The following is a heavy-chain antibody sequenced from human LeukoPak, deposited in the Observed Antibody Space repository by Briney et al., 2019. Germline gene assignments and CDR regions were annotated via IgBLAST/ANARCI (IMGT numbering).Heavy chain of an antibody. CDR2: ISYDGSNK. D-gene: IGHD3-3*01. J-gene: IGHJ3*02. CDR1: GFTFTYHS. V-gene: IGHV3-30*18. Sequence: GGSLRLSCAASGFTFTYHSMNWVRQAPGKGLEWVAVISYDGSNKYYADSVKGRFTISRDNSKNTLYLQMNSLRAEDTAVYYCAKVLSGYYVVLDIWGQGTMVAVSS. CDR3: AKVLSGYYVVLDI.